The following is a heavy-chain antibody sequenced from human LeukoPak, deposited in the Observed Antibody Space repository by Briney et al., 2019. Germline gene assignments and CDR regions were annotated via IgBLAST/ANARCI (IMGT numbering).Heavy chain of an antibody. CDR2: ISGSGGST. J-gene: IGHJ4*02. Sequence: GGSLRLSCAASGFTFSSYAMSWARQAPGKGLEWVSAISGSGGSTYYADSVKGRFTISRDNSKNTLYLQMNSLRAEDTAVYYCAKDPYGSGYYGYYFDYWGQGTLVTVSS. D-gene: IGHD3-3*01. CDR1: GFTFSSYA. V-gene: IGHV3-23*01. CDR3: AKDPYGSGYYGYYFDY.